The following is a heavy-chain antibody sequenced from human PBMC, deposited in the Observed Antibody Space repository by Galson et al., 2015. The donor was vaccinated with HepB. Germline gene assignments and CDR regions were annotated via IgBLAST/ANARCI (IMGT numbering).Heavy chain of an antibody. V-gene: IGHV3-7*03. CDR1: EFTFSMYW. CDR2: IKRDGSQK. CDR3: ARDLSSSESGVYFDVFDI. J-gene: IGHJ3*02. Sequence: SLRLSCAASEFTFSMYWMTWVRQGPEKGLEWVANIKRDGSQKHYVDSVEGRFTISRDNAKNSLYLQMNSLRVEDTAIYYCARDLSSSESGVYFDVFDIWGQGTMVAVSS. D-gene: IGHD3-22*01.